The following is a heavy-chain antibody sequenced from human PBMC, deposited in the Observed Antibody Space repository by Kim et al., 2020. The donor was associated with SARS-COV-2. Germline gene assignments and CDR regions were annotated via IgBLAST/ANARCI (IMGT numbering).Heavy chain of an antibody. D-gene: IGHD3-10*01. J-gene: IGHJ4*02. CDR2: ISGSGGST. CDR1: GFTFSSYA. V-gene: IGHV3-23*01. Sequence: GGSLRLSCAASGFTFSSYAMSWVRQAPGKGLEWVSAISGSGGSTYYADSVKGRFTISRDNSKNTLYLQMNSLRAEDTAVYYCAKDPRLIGGSGSYPPYWGQGTLVTVSS. CDR3: AKDPRLIGGSGSYPPY.